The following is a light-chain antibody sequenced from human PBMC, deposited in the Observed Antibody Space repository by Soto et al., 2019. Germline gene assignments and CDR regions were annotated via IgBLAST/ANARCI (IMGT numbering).Light chain of an antibody. CDR2: EVN. Sequence: QSALTQPASVSGSPGQSVTISRTGASSDVGGSDHVSWYQQHPGKAPKLILYEVNNRPSGVSNRFSGSKSGNTASLIISGLQADDEAEYFCSSYSTTSTLVFGSGTKVTVL. CDR3: SSYSTTSTLV. CDR1: SSDVGGSDH. V-gene: IGLV2-14*03. J-gene: IGLJ1*01.